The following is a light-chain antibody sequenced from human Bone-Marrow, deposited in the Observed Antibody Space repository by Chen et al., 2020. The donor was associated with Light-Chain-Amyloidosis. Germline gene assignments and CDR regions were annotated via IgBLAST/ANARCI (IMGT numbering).Light chain of an antibody. CDR2: KVT. J-gene: IGLJ1*01. CDR1: SSDVGGDNH. CDR3: SSYTITNTLV. V-gene: IGLV2-14*01. Sequence: QSALTQPASLSGSPGQSITISSTGTSSDVGGDNHVSWYQKHPDKAPKVMIYKVTNRPTWVPNRFSGSKSDNTTSMTISGLQTEDGADYFCSSYTITNTLVFGSGTRVTVL.